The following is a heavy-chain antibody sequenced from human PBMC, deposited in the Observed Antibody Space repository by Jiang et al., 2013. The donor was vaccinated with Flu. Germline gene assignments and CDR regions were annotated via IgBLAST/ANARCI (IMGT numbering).Heavy chain of an antibody. J-gene: IGHJ4*02. D-gene: IGHD3-3*01. Sequence: GAEVKKPGASVKVSCKASGYTFTSYAMHWVRQAPGQRLEWMGWINAGNGNTKYSQKFQGRVTITRDTSASTAYMELSSLRSEDTAVYYCARGAAYDFWSGYYQTLDYWGQGTLVTVSS. CDR2: INAGNGNT. CDR1: GYTFTSYA. V-gene: IGHV1-3*01. CDR3: ARGAAYDFWSGYYQTLDY.